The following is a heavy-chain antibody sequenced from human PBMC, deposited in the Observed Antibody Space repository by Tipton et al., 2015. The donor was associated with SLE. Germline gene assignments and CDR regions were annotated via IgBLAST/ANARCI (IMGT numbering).Heavy chain of an antibody. CDR3: AGIEHCRSSTCWDFYHYYMDV. D-gene: IGHD2-2*01. CDR2: IYYSGST. J-gene: IGHJ6*03. CDR1: GGSISSSSYY. V-gene: IGHV4-39*01. Sequence: TLSLTCTVSGGSISSSSYYWGWIRQPPGKGLEWIGSIYYSGSTYYNPSLKSRVTISVDTSKNQVSLNLNSVTAADTAVYYCAGIEHCRSSTCWDFYHYYMDVWGKGTTVTVSS.